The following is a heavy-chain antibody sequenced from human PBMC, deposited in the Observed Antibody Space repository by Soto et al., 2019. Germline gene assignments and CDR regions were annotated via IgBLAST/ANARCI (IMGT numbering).Heavy chain of an antibody. CDR3: AKLTSYSFWT. V-gene: IGHV3-23*01. D-gene: IGHD3-3*01. CDR1: GFTFSSYA. CDR2: ISGSGGST. Sequence: PGGSLRLSCAASGFTFSSYAMSWVRQAPGKGLEWVSAISGSGGSTYYADSVKGRFTISRDNSKSTLYLQVNSLRADDTALYYCAKLTSYSFWTWGQGTLVTVSS. J-gene: IGHJ5*02.